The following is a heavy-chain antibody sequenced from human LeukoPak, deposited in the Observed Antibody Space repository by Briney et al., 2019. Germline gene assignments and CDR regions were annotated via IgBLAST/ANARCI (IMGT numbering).Heavy chain of an antibody. D-gene: IGHD1-26*01. Sequence: PSETLSLTCTVSGGSISSYYWSWIRQPPGKGLEWIGEINHSGSTNYNPSLESRVTISVDTSKNQFSLKLRSVTAADTAVYYCARHSNSGSYSGGHWGQGTLVTVSS. CDR2: INHSGST. V-gene: IGHV4-34*01. CDR3: ARHSNSGSYSGGH. J-gene: IGHJ4*02. CDR1: GGSISSYY.